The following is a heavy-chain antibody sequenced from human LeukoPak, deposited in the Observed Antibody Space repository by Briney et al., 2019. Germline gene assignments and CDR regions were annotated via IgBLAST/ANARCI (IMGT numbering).Heavy chain of an antibody. V-gene: IGHV1-2*02. CDR1: GYTFIGYY. J-gene: IGHJ3*02. CDR3: ARDSPIVGTYYDFDI. D-gene: IGHD1-26*01. CDR2: ISPNSGGV. Sequence: RVASVKLSCKASGYTFIGYYLHWVRQAPGQGPEWMGYISPNSGGVDYAQKFKGRVTMTRDTATSTVYMQLSRLRSDDTAVYYCARDSPIVGTYYDFDIWGQGTMVTVSS.